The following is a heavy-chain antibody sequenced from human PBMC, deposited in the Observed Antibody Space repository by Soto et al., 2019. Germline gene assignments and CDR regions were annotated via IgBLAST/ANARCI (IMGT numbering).Heavy chain of an antibody. CDR3: ARAPYFGSGTDYYYALDV. D-gene: IGHD3-10*01. CDR2: ISSSAGTR. V-gene: IGHV3-11*01. Sequence: QVQLVESGGGLVKPGGSLRLSCAASGLTFSDHYMTWIRQAPGKGLAWISYISSSAGTRYYADSVKGRFTIARDNAKNSLYLQMTNLRAEDTAVYYCARAPYFGSGTDYYYALDVWGQGTTVTVSS. CDR1: GLTFSDHY. J-gene: IGHJ6*02.